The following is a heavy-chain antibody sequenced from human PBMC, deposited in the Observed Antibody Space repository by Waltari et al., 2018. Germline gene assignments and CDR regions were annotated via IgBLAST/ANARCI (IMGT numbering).Heavy chain of an antibody. J-gene: IGHJ6*03. CDR2: IHYTDST. D-gene: IGHD3-3*01. V-gene: IGHV4-39*01. Sequence: QLQLQESGPGLVKPSETLSLICTVSGGSISSRSYYWGWIRQPPGKGLEWIGSIHYTDSTSYNPSLKSRVTISVDTSKNQFSLKLSSVTAADTAVYYCASERSGYYMTSFYYDMDVWGKGTTVTVSS. CDR1: GGSISSRSYY. CDR3: ASERSGYYMTSFYYDMDV.